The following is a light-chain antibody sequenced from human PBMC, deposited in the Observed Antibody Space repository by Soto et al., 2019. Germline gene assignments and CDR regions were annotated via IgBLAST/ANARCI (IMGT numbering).Light chain of an antibody. CDR2: RAS. J-gene: IGKJ4*01. V-gene: IGKV3-15*01. CDR3: QQYNNWPRAT. CDR1: QSISSN. Sequence: EIVMTQSPATLSVSPGERATLSCRASQSISSNLAWYQHKLGQAPRLFIFRASSRATGIPARFSGSGSGTEFNMTISILQSEDFAVYHCQQYNNWPRATFGGGTKVEIK.